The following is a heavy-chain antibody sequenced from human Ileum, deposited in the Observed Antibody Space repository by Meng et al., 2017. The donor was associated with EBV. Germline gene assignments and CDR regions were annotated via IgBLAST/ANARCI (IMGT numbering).Heavy chain of an antibody. J-gene: IGHJ4*02. Sequence: EVQLVESGGGLVRPGGSLRLSCAASGFTFSNAWMTWVRQAPGKGLEWVGRIKSTTDGGTTDYAAPVKGRFIISRDDSKNTLFLQMDSLKTEDTAVYYCEGWRYWGQGTLVTVSS. CDR2: IKSTTDGGTT. D-gene: IGHD2-15*01. CDR1: GFTFSNAW. CDR3: EGWRY. V-gene: IGHV3-15*01.